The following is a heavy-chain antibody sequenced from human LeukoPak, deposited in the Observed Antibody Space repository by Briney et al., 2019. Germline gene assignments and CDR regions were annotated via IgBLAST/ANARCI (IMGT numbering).Heavy chain of an antibody. CDR1: GYTFTSYY. CDR3: ARSSLRWLQLKLFDY. J-gene: IGHJ4*02. D-gene: IGHD5-24*01. Sequence: ASVKVSCKASGYTFTSYYMHWVRQAPGQGLEWMGIINPSGGSTSYEQKFQGRVTRTRDTPTSPVYMELSSLRPEDTAVYYCARSSLRWLQLKLFDYWGQGTLVTVSS. CDR2: INPSGGST. V-gene: IGHV1-46*01.